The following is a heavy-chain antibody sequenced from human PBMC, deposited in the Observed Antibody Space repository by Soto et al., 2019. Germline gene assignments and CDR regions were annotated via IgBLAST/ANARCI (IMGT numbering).Heavy chain of an antibody. CDR1: GFSLNTREVG. J-gene: IGHJ4*02. D-gene: IGHD4-17*01. V-gene: IGHV2-5*02. Sequence: QITLRESGPTLVKPTQTLTLTCTFSGFSLNTREVGVGWIRQPPGKALEWLALIFWDDDKRYSPSLKTRLTISKDTSKSQVVLTMTNMDPVDTATYYCAYVRSGPRIEDYLGYYFDYWGQGTLVTVSS. CDR2: IFWDDDK. CDR3: AYVRSGPRIEDYLGYYFDY.